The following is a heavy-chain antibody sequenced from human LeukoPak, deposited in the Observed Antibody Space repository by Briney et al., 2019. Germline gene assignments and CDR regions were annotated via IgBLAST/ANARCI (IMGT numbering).Heavy chain of an antibody. D-gene: IGHD4-23*01. V-gene: IGHV3-11*01. J-gene: IGHJ6*02. CDR2: ITDSGNTI. CDR1: GFTFSYYN. Sequence: KPGGSLRLSCAASGFTFSYYNMKWVRQAPGKGLEWVSYITDSGNTIHYADSVKGRFTISRDNAKNSLYLQMNSLRAEDTAVYYCARSIGLTGGGVDVWGQGTTVTVSS. CDR3: ARSIGLTGGGVDV.